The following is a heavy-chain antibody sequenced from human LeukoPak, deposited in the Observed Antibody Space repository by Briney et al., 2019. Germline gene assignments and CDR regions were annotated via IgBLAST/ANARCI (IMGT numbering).Heavy chain of an antibody. J-gene: IGHJ4*02. CDR1: GFTFSNYA. CDR3: AKWGDYDVLTGYYDSDY. D-gene: IGHD3-9*01. V-gene: IGHV3-23*01. Sequence: GGSLRLACAASGFTFSNYAMRWFRQAPGKGLEWVSAVSGRDTSTYYTDSVKGRLTISRDNSKHTLYLQMTSLSAEDTAIYYCAKWGDYDVLTGYYDSDYWGQGTLVTVSS. CDR2: VSGRDTST.